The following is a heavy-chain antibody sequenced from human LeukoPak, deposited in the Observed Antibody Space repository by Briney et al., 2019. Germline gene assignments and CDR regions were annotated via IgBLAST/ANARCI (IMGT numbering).Heavy chain of an antibody. CDR3: ARDLDGYNFEASDY. CDR1: GFTFSYYY. D-gene: IGHD5-24*01. CDR2: IKQDGSEK. V-gene: IGHV3-7*01. J-gene: IGHJ4*02. Sequence: GGSLRLSCAASGFTFSYYYMSGVRQAPGKGLEWVANIKQDGSEKYYVDSVKGRFTISRDNAKNSLYLQMNSLRAEDTAVYYCARDLDGYNFEASDYWGQGTLVTVSS.